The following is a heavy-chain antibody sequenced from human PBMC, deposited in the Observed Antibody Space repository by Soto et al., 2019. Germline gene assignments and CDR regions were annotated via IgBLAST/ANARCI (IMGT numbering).Heavy chain of an antibody. D-gene: IGHD3-10*01. CDR3: ATRPPEGVWFGVFDY. CDR2: ISYSGST. Sequence: PSETLSLTCTVSGGSISSDSYYWGWIRQSPEKGLEWIASISYSGSTYYNPTLKSRLIISVDTSKNQFSLKLSSVTAADTAVYFCATRPPEGVWFGVFDYWSQGTLVTVSS. V-gene: IGHV4-39*07. J-gene: IGHJ4*02. CDR1: GGSISSDSYY.